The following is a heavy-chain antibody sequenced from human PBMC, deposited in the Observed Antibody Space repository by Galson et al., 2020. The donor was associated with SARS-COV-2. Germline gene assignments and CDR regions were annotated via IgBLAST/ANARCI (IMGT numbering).Heavy chain of an antibody. CDR3: ARGYMNYMDL. CDR1: GYHFSAHA. D-gene: IGHD5-12*01. CDR2: VWGDESQK. Sequence: GESLKISCVASGYHFSAHAIQWFRQTPGKGLEWVAGVWGDESQKFYAESLEGRFIISRDNSKNTAYLQMTSLTAEDTAVYFCARGYMNYMDLWGKGTMVTVSS. V-gene: IGHV3-33*01. J-gene: IGHJ6*03.